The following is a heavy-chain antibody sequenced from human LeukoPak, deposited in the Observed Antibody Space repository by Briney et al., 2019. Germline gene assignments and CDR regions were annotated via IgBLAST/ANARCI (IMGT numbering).Heavy chain of an antibody. CDR3: ARDTYCSSTSCYWGPADAFDI. V-gene: IGHV1-69*04. D-gene: IGHD2-2*01. CDR1: GGTFSSYA. CDR2: IIPILGIA. J-gene: IGHJ3*02. Sequence: GASVKVSCKASGGTFSSYAISWVRQAPGQGLEWMGRIIPILGIANYAQKFQGRVTITADKSTSTAYMELSSLRSEDTAVYYCARDTYCSSTSCYWGPADAFDIWGQGTMVTVSS.